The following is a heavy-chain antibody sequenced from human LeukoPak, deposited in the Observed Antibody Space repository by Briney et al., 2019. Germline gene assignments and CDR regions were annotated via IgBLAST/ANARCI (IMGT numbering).Heavy chain of an antibody. CDR3: ARRVAAGGTCMGY. V-gene: IGHV1-8*01. Sequence: GASVKVSWKASGYTFTSYDINWVRQATGQGLEWMGWMNPNSGNTGYAQKFQGRVTMTRNTSISTAYMELSSLRSEDTAAYYCARRVAAGGTCMGYWGQGTLVTVSS. CDR2: MNPNSGNT. D-gene: IGHD6-13*01. J-gene: IGHJ4*02. CDR1: GYTFTSYD.